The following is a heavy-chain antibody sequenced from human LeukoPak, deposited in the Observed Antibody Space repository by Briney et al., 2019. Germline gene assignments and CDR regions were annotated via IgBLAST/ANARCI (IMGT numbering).Heavy chain of an antibody. Sequence: PSETLSLTCTVSGASVSSGSYYWSWIRQPPGKRLEWIGCIYSIGSTNYNPSLKSPVTISVDTSKNQFSLKLSSVTSADTAVYYCARDLGPIVGATYYDYWGQGTLVTVSS. CDR2: IYSIGST. CDR1: GASVSSGSYY. CDR3: ARDLGPIVGATYYDY. V-gene: IGHV4-61*01. J-gene: IGHJ4*02. D-gene: IGHD1-26*01.